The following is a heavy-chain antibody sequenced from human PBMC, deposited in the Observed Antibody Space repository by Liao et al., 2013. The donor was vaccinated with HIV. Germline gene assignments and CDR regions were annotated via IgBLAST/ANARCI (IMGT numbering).Heavy chain of an antibody. CDR1: AGSISSGDYY. CDR3: ARMKGYGSGTYYNMDV. J-gene: IGHJ6*03. D-gene: IGHD3-10*01. Sequence: QVQLQGSGPGLVKPSQTLSLTCTVSAGSISSGDYYWSWIRQPPGKGLEWIGYIAYSGHTHYNPSLNSRLTISVDTSNNQFSLKLSSVTAADTAVYYCARMKGYGSGTYYNMDVWGKGTTVTVSS. V-gene: IGHV4-30-4*08. CDR2: IAYSGHT.